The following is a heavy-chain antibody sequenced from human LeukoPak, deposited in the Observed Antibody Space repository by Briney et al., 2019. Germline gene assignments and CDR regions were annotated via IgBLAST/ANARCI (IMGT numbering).Heavy chain of an antibody. CDR2: IYYSGST. D-gene: IGHD3-16*02. J-gene: IGHJ4*02. CDR3: AREREMNDYVGGSYRIFDY. CDR1: GGSISSYY. V-gene: IGHV4-59*01. Sequence: SETLSLTCTVSGGSISSYYWSWIRQPPGKGLEWIGYIYYSGSTNYNPSLKSRVTISVDTSKNQFSLKLSSVTAADTAVYYCAREREMNDYVGGSYRIFDYWGQGILVTVSS.